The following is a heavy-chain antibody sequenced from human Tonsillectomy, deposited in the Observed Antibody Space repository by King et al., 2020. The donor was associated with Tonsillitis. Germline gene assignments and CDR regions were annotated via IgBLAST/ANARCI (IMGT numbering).Heavy chain of an antibody. Sequence: VQLVESGGALVQPGRSLRLSCAASGFTFGEYAIHWVRQAPGKGLEWVSGISWNSGMIGYADSVKGRFTISRDNAKNSLYLQMNSLRDEDTALYYCANSHPAYFGMDVWGQGTTVTVA. J-gene: IGHJ6*02. CDR2: ISWNSGMI. V-gene: IGHV3-9*01. CDR3: ANSHPAYFGMDV. CDR1: GFTFGEYA.